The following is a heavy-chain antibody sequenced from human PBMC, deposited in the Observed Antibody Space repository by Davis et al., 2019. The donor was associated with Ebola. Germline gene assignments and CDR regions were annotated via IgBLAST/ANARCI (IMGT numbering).Heavy chain of an antibody. D-gene: IGHD3-22*01. CDR3: ARGGITMTVVPRDYYYGMDV. J-gene: IGHJ6*02. V-gene: IGHV1-2*06. CDR2: INPNTDAT. CDR1: GYTFTAYY. Sequence: ASVKVSCKASGYTFTAYYIHWVRQAPGQGLERMGRINPNTDATNYAQRFQGRVTMTRDTSTSTVYMELSRLRSDDTAVYYCARGGITMTVVPRDYYYGMDVWGQGTTVTVSS.